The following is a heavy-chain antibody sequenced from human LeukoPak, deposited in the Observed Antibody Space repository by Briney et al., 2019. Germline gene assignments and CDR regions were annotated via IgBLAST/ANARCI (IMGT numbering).Heavy chain of an antibody. CDR3: AREVDTAMD. J-gene: IGHJ4*02. CDR2: ISSSSSYI. Sequence: GGSLRLSCAASGFSFGSYSMNWVRQAPGKGLGWVSSISSSSSYIYYADSVKGRFTISRDNAKNSLYLQMNSLRAEDTAVYYCAREVDTAMDWGQGTLVTVSS. V-gene: IGHV3-21*01. D-gene: IGHD5-18*01. CDR1: GFSFGSYS.